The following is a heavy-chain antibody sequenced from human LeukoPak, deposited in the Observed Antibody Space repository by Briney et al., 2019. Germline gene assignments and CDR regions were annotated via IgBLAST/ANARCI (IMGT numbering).Heavy chain of an antibody. D-gene: IGHD4-23*01. Sequence: GGSLRLSCAASGFTFSNYVMSWVRQAPGKGLEWVSAISTSGGSTYYADSVKGRFTISRDNSKNTLYLQMDSLGAEDTAVYYCAKSAVGHNFDYWGQGTLVTVSS. CDR2: ISTSGGST. CDR3: AKSAVGHNFDY. V-gene: IGHV3-23*01. J-gene: IGHJ4*02. CDR1: GFTFSNYV.